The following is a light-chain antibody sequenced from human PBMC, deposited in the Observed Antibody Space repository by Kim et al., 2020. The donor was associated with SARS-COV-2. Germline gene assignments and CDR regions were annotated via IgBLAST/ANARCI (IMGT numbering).Light chain of an antibody. J-gene: IGLJ2*01. CDR1: SLRSYY. V-gene: IGLV3-19*01. Sequence: ALGHTVRITCQGDSLRSYYATWYQQKPGQAPVLVIYDENNRPSGIPARFSGSYSGNTASLTITGAQAGDEAVYYCNSRESGVNHVVFGGGTQLTVL. CDR2: DEN. CDR3: NSRESGVNHVV.